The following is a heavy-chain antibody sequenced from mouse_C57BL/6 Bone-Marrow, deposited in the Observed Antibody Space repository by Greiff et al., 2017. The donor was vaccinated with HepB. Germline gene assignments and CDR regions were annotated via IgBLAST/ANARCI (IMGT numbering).Heavy chain of an antibody. D-gene: IGHD2-3*01. V-gene: IGHV1-72*01. CDR3: ERGVTVMGSFDY. CDR1: GYTFTSYW. J-gene: IGHJ2*01. CDR2: IDPSSGGT. Sequence: QVQLKESGAELVKPGASVKLSCKASGYTFTSYWMHWVKQRPGRGLEWIGRIDPSSGGTKYTEKFKSKATLTGDKPSSTAYMQLSSLTSEDSAVYYCERGVTVMGSFDYWGQGTTLTGSS.